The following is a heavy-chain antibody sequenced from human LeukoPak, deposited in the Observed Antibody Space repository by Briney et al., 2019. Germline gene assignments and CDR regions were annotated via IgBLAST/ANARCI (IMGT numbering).Heavy chain of an antibody. CDR1: GGSISSGGYS. CDR2: IYHSGST. V-gene: IGHV4-30-2*01. D-gene: IGHD1-26*01. J-gene: IGHJ5*02. CDR3: ARELLGHGWFDP. Sequence: SQTLSLTCAVSGGSISSGGYSWSWIRQPPGKGLEWIGYIYHSGSTYYNPSLKSRVTISVDRSKNQFFLKLSSVTAADTAVYYCARELLGHGWFDPWGQGTLVTVSS.